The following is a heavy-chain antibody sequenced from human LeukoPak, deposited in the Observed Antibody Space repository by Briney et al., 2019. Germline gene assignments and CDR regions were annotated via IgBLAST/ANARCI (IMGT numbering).Heavy chain of an antibody. J-gene: IGHJ4*02. CDR2: ISWNSGSI. Sequence: GGSLRLSCAASGFTFSTYEMNWVRQAPGKGLEWVSGISWNSGSIGYADSVKGRFTISRDNAKNSLYLQMDSLRAEDTALYYCAKDSQYSSSWYVIGYFDYWGQGTLVTVSS. D-gene: IGHD6-13*01. CDR1: GFTFSTYE. V-gene: IGHV3-9*01. CDR3: AKDSQYSSSWYVIGYFDY.